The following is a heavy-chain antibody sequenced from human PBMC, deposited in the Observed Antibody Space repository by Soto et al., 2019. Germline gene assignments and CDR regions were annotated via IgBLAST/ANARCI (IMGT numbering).Heavy chain of an antibody. V-gene: IGHV3-30*18. Sequence: GGSLRLSCAASGFTFSSYGVHWVRQAPGKGLEWVALISYDGSNTYYADSVKGRFTVSRDNSKNTLYLQINSLRAEDAAVYYCAKDRLELLYYYYGMDVWGQGTTVTVSS. D-gene: IGHD1-7*01. CDR1: GFTFSSYG. CDR3: AKDRLELLYYYYGMDV. J-gene: IGHJ6*02. CDR2: ISYDGSNT.